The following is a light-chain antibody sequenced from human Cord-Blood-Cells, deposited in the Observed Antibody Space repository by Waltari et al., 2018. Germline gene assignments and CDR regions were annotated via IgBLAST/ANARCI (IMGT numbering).Light chain of an antibody. J-gene: IGLJ3*02. CDR2: EGS. CDR3: CSYAGSSTLV. V-gene: IGLV2-23*01. CDR1: SSDGGSYNL. Sequence: QSALTQPASVSGSPGQSITISCTGTSSDGGSYNLGSWYQQHPGKAPKLMIYEGSKRPSGVSNRFSGSKSGNTASLTISGLQAEDEADYYCCSYAGSSTLVFGGGTKLTVL.